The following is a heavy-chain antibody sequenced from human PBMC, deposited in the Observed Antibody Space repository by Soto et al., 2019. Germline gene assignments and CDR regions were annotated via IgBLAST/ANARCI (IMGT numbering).Heavy chain of an antibody. J-gene: IGHJ4*02. CDR1: GGSISSSSCY. CDR2: IYYSGST. Sequence: QLQLQESGPGLVKPSETLSLTCTVSGGSISSSSCYWGWIRQPPGKGREWIGSIYYSGSTYYNPTLRSRVTVSVDTSKNQFSLKLRSVTAADTVEYYCARLVNGGICADYWGQGTLVTVSS. CDR3: ARLVNGGICADY. V-gene: IGHV4-39*01. D-gene: IGHD2-15*01.